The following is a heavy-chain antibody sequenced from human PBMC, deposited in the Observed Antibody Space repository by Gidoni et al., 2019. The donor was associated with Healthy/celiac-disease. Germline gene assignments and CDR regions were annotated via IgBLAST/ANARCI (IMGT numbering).Heavy chain of an antibody. D-gene: IGHD6-19*01. CDR1: GFSLSKSRMG. CDR2: IFSNDEK. CDR3: ARILSSGWWYY. Sequence: QVTLKESGPVLVKPTETLTLTCTVSGFSLSKSRMGVSWIRQPPGKALEWVAHIFSNDEKSSSTSLKSRLTISKDTSKSQVVLTMTNMDPVDTATYYCARILSSGWWYYWGQGTMVTVSS. J-gene: IGHJ4*02. V-gene: IGHV2-26*01.